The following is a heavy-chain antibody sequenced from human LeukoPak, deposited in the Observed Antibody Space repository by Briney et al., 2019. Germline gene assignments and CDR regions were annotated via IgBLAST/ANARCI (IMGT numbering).Heavy chain of an antibody. D-gene: IGHD5-12*01. CDR2: TYYRSKWYN. J-gene: IGHJ4*02. Sequence: SPTPSLTCAISGDSVSSNSAAWNWLRQSPSRGLEWLGRTYYRSKWYNDYAVSVKSRITINPDTSKNQFSLQLNSVTPEDTAVYYCARGGYSGYDFDYWGQGTLVTVSS. CDR3: ARGGYSGYDFDY. CDR1: GDSVSSNSAA. V-gene: IGHV6-1*01.